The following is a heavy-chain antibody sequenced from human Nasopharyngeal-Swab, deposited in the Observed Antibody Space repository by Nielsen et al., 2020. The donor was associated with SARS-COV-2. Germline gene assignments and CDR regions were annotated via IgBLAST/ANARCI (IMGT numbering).Heavy chain of an antibody. J-gene: IGHJ3*02. CDR3: AKIDGYNYLYAFDI. Sequence: GGSLRLSCAAPGFTFDDYAMHWVRQAPGKGLEWVSGISWNSGSTGYADSVKGRFTISRDNAKNSLYLQMNSLRAEDTALYYCAKIDGYNYLYAFDIWGQGTMVTVSS. V-gene: IGHV3-9*01. CDR2: ISWNSGST. D-gene: IGHD5-24*01. CDR1: GFTFDDYA.